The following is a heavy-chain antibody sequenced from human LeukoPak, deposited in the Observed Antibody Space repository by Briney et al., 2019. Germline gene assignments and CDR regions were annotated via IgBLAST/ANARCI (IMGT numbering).Heavy chain of an antibody. D-gene: IGHD6-19*01. CDR2: ISYDGSNK. CDR1: GFTFSSFA. J-gene: IGHJ4*02. Sequence: GRSLRLSCAASGFTFSSFAMHWVRQAPGKGLEWVAVISYDGSNKYYADSVKGRFTISRDNSKNTLYLQMNSLRAEDMAVYYCARDDPVSGTEWLVLSDYWGQGTLVTVSS. V-gene: IGHV3-30*04. CDR3: ARDDPVSGTEWLVLSDY.